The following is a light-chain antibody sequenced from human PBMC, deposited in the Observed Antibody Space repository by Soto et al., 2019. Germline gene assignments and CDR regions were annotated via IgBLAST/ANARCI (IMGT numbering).Light chain of an antibody. J-gene: IGKJ1*01. Sequence: EVVLTQSPGTVSLSPGERATLSCRASQSVTSNYLAWYQQKHGQAPRLLIYAASSRATGIPERFSGSGAGTDFTLSISRLEPEDFAVYYCQQNESSLPWTFGQGTKVEIK. V-gene: IGKV3-20*01. CDR1: QSVTSNY. CDR2: AAS. CDR3: QQNESSLPWT.